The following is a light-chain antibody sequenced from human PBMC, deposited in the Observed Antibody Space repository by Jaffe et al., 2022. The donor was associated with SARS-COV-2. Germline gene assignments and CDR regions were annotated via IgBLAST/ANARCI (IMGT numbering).Light chain of an antibody. CDR1: QSVLHSSNNKNY. V-gene: IGKV4-1*01. CDR2: WAS. CDR3: QQYYTSPWT. Sequence: DIVMTQSPDSLAVSLGERATINCKSSQSVLHSSNNKNYLAWYQQKPGQPPKLLTHWASTRGSGVPDRFSGSGSGTDFTLTISSLQAEDVAVYYCQQYYTSPWTFGQGTKVEIK. J-gene: IGKJ1*01.